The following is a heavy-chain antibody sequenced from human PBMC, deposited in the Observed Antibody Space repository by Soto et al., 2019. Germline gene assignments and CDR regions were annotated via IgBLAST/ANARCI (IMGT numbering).Heavy chain of an antibody. CDR1: GDSVSSNSAA. CDR2: TYYRSKWYN. CDR3: ARGYSGYDLGFDY. Sequence: SQTLSLTCAISGDSVSSNSAALNLIMQSPSRGLEWLGRTYYRSKWYNDYAVSVKSRITINPDTSKNQFSLQLNSVTPEDTAVYYCARGYSGYDLGFDYWGQGTLVTVSS. D-gene: IGHD5-12*01. V-gene: IGHV6-1*01. J-gene: IGHJ4*02.